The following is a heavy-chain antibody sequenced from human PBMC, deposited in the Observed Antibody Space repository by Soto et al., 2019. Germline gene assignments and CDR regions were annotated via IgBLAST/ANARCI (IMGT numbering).Heavy chain of an antibody. CDR3: ARLAMAARRGYYGMDV. V-gene: IGHV5-10-1*01. Sequence: EVQLVQSGAEVKKPGESLRISCKGSGYSFTSYWISWVRQMPGKGLEWMGRIEPSDSYTNYSPSFQGHVTISADKSITTAYLQWSSLKASDTAMYYCARLAMAARRGYYGMDVWGQGTTVTVSS. J-gene: IGHJ6*02. D-gene: IGHD6-19*01. CDR2: IEPSDSYT. CDR1: GYSFTSYW.